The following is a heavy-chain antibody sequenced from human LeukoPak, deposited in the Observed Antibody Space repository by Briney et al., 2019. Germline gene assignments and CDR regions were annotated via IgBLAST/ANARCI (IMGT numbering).Heavy chain of an antibody. CDR1: GGSISSSNW. D-gene: IGHD2-2*01. CDR2: TYHSGST. CDR3: AGEVVPAAIQH. V-gene: IGHV4-4*02. J-gene: IGHJ1*01. Sequence: SETLSLTCAVSGGSISSSNWWSWVRQPPGKGLEWIGETYHSGSTNYNPSLKSRVTISVDKSKNQFSLKLSSVTAADTAVYYCAGEVVPAAIQHWGQGTLVTVSS.